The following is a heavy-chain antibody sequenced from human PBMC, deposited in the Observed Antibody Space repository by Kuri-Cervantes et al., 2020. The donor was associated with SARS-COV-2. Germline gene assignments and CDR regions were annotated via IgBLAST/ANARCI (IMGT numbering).Heavy chain of an antibody. Sequence: SETLSLTCTVSGGSVSSGSYYWSWIRQPPGKGLEWIGYIYYSGSTNYNPSLKSRVTISVDTSKNQCSLKLSSVTAADTAVYYCARASITIFGVVIGWFDPWGQGTLVTISS. D-gene: IGHD3-3*01. V-gene: IGHV4-61*01. CDR2: IYYSGST. CDR1: GGSVSSGSYY. CDR3: ARASITIFGVVIGWFDP. J-gene: IGHJ5*02.